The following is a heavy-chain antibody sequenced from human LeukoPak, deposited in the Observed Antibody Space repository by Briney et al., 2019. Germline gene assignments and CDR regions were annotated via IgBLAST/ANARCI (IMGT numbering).Heavy chain of an antibody. CDR1: GGSISSYY. J-gene: IGHJ4*02. CDR3: ARSIPTFGTAVAGYHFFDY. Sequence: PSETLSLTCIVSGGSISSYYWSWIRQSPGKGLEWIGYVYHSGSTNYNPSLKSRVTISVDTSENQFSLRLSSVTAADTAMYYCARSIPTFGTAVAGYHFFDYWGQGTLVTVSS. D-gene: IGHD6-19*01. V-gene: IGHV4-59*08. CDR2: VYHSGST.